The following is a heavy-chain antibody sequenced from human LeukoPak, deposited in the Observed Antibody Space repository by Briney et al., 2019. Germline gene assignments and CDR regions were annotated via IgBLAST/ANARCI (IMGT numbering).Heavy chain of an antibody. J-gene: IGHJ5*02. D-gene: IGHD4-23*01. CDR3: ARDYGDNSGWFDP. CDR2: MSPNSGNT. CDR1: GYTFTSYD. Sequence: ASVKVSCKASGYTFTSYDINWVRQATGQGLEWMGWMSPNSGNTGYAQKFRGRISMTRSTSIGTAYMELSSLTSEDTAVYYCARDYGDNSGWFDPWGQGTLVTVSS. V-gene: IGHV1-8*01.